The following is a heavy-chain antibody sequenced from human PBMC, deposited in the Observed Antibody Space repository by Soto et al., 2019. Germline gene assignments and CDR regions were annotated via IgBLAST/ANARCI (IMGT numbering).Heavy chain of an antibody. Sequence: PGESLKISCKGSGYSFTNYWIGWVRQMPGRGLEWLGIIYPGTSNTLYSPSFQGQVTISVDKSITTAFLQWSSLKASDTAVYYCARGVDGHNWSLYWGQGTLVTVSS. D-gene: IGHD3-3*01. CDR1: GYSFTNYW. V-gene: IGHV5-51*01. CDR2: IYPGTSNT. J-gene: IGHJ4*02. CDR3: ARGVDGHNWSLY.